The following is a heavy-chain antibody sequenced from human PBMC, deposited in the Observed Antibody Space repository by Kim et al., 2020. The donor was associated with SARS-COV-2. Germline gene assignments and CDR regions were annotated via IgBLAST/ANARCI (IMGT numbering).Heavy chain of an antibody. V-gene: IGHV4-34*01. Sequence: SETLSLTCAVYGGSFSGYYWSWIRQPPGKGLEWIGEINHSGSTNYNPSLKSRVTISVDTSKNQFSLKLSSVTAADTAVCYCARRTYYYYYGMDVWGQGTTVTFSS. CDR3: ARRTYYYYYGMDV. CDR1: GGSFSGYY. J-gene: IGHJ6*02. D-gene: IGHD1-1*01. CDR2: INHSGST.